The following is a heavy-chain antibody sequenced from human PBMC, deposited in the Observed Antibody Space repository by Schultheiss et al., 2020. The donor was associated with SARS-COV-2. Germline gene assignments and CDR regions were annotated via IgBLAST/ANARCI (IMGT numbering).Heavy chain of an antibody. J-gene: IGHJ4*02. CDR1: GGSISSGGYY. V-gene: IGHV4-61*08. D-gene: IGHD3-22*01. CDR2: TYYSGST. CDR3: ARGNSYFYDSSGYYPFDS. Sequence: SETLSLTCTVSGGSISSGGYYWSWIRQHPGKGLEWIGYTYYSGSTNYNPSLKSRVTISVDTSKNQFSLKLSSVTAADTAVFYCARGNSYFYDSSGYYPFDSWGQGTLVTFSS.